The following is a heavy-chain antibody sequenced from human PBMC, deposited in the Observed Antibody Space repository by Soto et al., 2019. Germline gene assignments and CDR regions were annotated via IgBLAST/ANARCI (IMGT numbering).Heavy chain of an antibody. J-gene: IGHJ4*02. Sequence: PSETLSLTCAVCGGSISSGGYSWRWIRQPPGKGLGWIGYIYHSGSTYYNPSLKSRVTISVDRSKNQFSLKLSSVTAADTAVYYCARGNVVAIDYWGQGTLVSVSS. V-gene: IGHV4-30-2*01. CDR2: IYHSGST. D-gene: IGHD2-21*01. CDR3: ARGNVVAIDY. CDR1: GGSISSGGYS.